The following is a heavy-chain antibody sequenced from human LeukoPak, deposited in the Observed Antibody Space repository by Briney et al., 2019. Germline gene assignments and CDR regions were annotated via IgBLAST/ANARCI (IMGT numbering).Heavy chain of an antibody. J-gene: IGHJ4*02. Sequence: GGSLRLSCAASGFTFSSYGMHWVRQAPGKGVEWVAFIRYDGSNKYYADSVKGRFTISRDNSKNTLYLQMNSLRAEDTAVYYCAKDGGRYSSSWYRGDYFDYWGQGTLVTVSS. V-gene: IGHV3-30*02. CDR2: IRYDGSNK. CDR1: GFTFSSYG. D-gene: IGHD6-13*01. CDR3: AKDGGRYSSSWYRGDYFDY.